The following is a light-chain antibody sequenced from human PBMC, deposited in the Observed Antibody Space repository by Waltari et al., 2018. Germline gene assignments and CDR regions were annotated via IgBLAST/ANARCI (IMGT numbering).Light chain of an antibody. Sequence: DIQMTQSPPSLSAFIGDRVTITCQASQDIRIYLDCYQQKPGKGPKLLIFDASNLQTGVPSRVSGSGTVTDFTFTSSSLQPEDIATYYCQQYDTTFGGGTRVEIK. V-gene: IGKV1-33*01. CDR2: DAS. J-gene: IGKJ4*01. CDR1: QDIRIY. CDR3: QQYDTT.